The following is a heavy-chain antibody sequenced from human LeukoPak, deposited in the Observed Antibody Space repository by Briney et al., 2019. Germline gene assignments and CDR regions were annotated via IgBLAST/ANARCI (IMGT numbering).Heavy chain of an antibody. V-gene: IGHV3-23*01. D-gene: IGHD6-13*01. CDR3: AKDGGSSWSVWYNWFDP. CDR1: GFTFSTYA. J-gene: IGHJ5*02. CDR2: ISGSGGST. Sequence: PGGSLRLSCAASGFTFSTYAMTWVRQAPGKGLEWVSSISGSGGSTYYADSVKGRFTISRDNSKNTLYLQMNSLRAEDTAVYYCAKDGGSSWSVWYNWFDPWGQGTLVTVSS.